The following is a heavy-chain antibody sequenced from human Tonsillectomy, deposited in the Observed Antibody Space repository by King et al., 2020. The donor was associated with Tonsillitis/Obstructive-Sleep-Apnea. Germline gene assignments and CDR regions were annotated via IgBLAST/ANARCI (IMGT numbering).Heavy chain of an antibody. CDR1: GGSVSSGSDY. V-gene: IGHV4-61*01. CDR2: IYYSGST. Sequence: VQLQESGPGLVKPSETLSLTCTVSGGSVSSGSDYWSWIRQPPGKGLEWIGYIYYSGSTNYNPSLKSRVTISLDTSKNQFPLKLSSVTAADTAVYYCARVPGAGLRWFDPWGQGTRVTVSS. J-gene: IGHJ5*02. D-gene: IGHD3-10*01. CDR3: ARVPGAGLRWFDP.